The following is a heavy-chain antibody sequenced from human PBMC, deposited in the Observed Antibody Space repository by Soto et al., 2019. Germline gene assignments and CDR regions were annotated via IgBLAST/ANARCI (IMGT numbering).Heavy chain of an antibody. D-gene: IGHD3-3*01. CDR3: ARGGVSTRTFDY. CDR1: GYNFAGYW. J-gene: IGHJ4*02. CDR2: IYPSDSDT. Sequence: RGESLKISRKGSGYNFAGYWIACVRQMPGKGLELMGIIYPSDSDTRYRPSFQGQVTTSADKSISSAYLQWSSLRASDTAMYYCARGGVSTRTFDYWGQGTPVTVSS. V-gene: IGHV5-51*01.